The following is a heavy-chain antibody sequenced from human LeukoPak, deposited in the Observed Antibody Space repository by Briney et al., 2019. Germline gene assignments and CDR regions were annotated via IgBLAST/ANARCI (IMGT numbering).Heavy chain of an antibody. CDR2: ISYDGSNK. CDR1: GFTFSSYG. J-gene: IGHJ4*02. CDR3: AKNEFDY. D-gene: IGHD1-1*01. Sequence: GGSLRLSCAASGFTFSSYGMHWVRQAPGKGLEWVAVISYDGSNKYYADSVKGRFTISRDNSKNTLYLQMNSLRAEDTAVYYCAKNEFDYWGQGTLVTVSS. V-gene: IGHV3-30*18.